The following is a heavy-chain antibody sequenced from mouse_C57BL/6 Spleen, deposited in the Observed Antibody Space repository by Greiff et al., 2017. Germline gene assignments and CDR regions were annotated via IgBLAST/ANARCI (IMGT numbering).Heavy chain of an antibody. CDR3: LFYYYSSSYDAMDY. CDR2: IYPGDGDT. J-gene: IGHJ4*01. CDR1: GYAFSSYW. V-gene: IGHV1-80*01. Sequence: QVQLQQSGAELVKPGASVKISCKASGYAFSSYWMNWVKQRPGKGLEWIGQIYPGDGDTNYNGKFKGKATLTADKSSSTAYMQLSRLTSEDSAVYFCLFYYYSSSYDAMDYWGQGTSVTVSS. D-gene: IGHD1-1*01.